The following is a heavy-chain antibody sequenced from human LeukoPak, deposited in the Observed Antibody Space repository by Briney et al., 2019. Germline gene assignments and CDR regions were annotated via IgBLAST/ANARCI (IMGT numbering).Heavy chain of an antibody. CDR3: ATISAQTFDI. Sequence: PGGSLRLSCVGSGFTFSSYWVNWVRQSPGKGLEWVANIKPDESDKYYVDSARGRFTVSRDNAKNSAFLQMNSLRAEDTAIYYCATISAQTFDIWGQGTLVSVSS. CDR1: GFTFSSYW. D-gene: IGHD5-24*01. J-gene: IGHJ3*02. V-gene: IGHV3-7*01. CDR2: IKPDESDK.